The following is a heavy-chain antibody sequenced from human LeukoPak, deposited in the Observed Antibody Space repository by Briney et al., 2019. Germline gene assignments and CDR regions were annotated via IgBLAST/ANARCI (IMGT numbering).Heavy chain of an antibody. D-gene: IGHD3-10*01. CDR1: GYSITSGYY. V-gene: IGHV4-38-2*02. J-gene: IGHJ4*02. CDR2: IYHSGST. CDR3: SRDQDYYGSGSYGPDY. Sequence: SETLSLTCTVSGYSITSGYYWGWIRQPPGKGLEWIGSIYHSGSTFYNPSLKSRVTISVDTSKNQFSLKLSSVTAGDTAVYYCSRDQDYYGSGSYGPDYWGQGTLVTVSS.